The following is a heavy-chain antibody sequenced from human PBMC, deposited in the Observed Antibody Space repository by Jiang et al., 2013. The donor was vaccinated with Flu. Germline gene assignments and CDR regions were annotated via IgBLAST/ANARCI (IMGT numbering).Heavy chain of an antibody. CDR2: LFYSGTA. J-gene: IGHJ6*02. Sequence: PGLVKPSETLSLTCIVSNGSIDNSGYFWGWIRQPPGKTLEWLGSLFYSGTAYYNPALRSRITISLDASRNRFSLTLTSVTAADTALYYCARHGGQYCSGGTCYLKYYYFYGIDVWGQGTTVAVSS. CDR3: ARHGGQYCSGGTCYLKYYYFYGIDV. CDR1: NGSIDNSGYF. V-gene: IGHV4-39*01. D-gene: IGHD2-15*01.